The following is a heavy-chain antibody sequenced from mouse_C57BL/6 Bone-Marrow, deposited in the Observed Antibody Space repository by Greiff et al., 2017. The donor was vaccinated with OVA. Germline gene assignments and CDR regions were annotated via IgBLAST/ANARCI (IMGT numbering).Heavy chain of an antibody. J-gene: IGHJ3*01. CDR2: IRNKANGYTT. CDR1: GFTFTDYY. Sequence: EVKLQESGGGLVQPGGSLSLSCAASGFTFTDYYMSWVRQPPGQALEWLGFIRNKANGYTTEYSASVKGRFTISRNNSQSILYLQMSALRAEDSATYYGARWGLRRGGFAYWGQGTLVTVSA. V-gene: IGHV7-3*01. CDR3: ARWGLRRGGFAY. D-gene: IGHD2-4*01.